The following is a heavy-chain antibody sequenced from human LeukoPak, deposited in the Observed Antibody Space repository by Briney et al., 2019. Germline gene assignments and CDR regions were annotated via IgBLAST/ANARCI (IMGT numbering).Heavy chain of an antibody. CDR2: IIPIFGTA. CDR3: ARGLISGLLFGYFDY. CDR1: GGTFSSYA. V-gene: IGHV1-69*05. D-gene: IGHD2-2*01. Sequence: ASVKVSCRASGGTFSSYAISWVRQAPGQGLEWMGRIIPIFGTANYAQKFQGGVTITTDESTSTAYMELSSLRSEDTAVYYCARGLISGLLFGYFDYWGQGTLVTVSS. J-gene: IGHJ4*02.